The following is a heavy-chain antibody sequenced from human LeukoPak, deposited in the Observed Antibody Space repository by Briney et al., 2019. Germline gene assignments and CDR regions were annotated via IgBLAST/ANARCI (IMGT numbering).Heavy chain of an antibody. V-gene: IGHV3-23*01. CDR2: IASSGAPT. J-gene: IGHJ4*02. CDR3: TQLVPYSVY. D-gene: IGHD6-6*01. CDR1: GFTFSTYA. Sequence: HSGGSLRLSCEASGFTFSTYAMSWVRQAPGKGLEWVSSIASSGAPTYYADSVKGRFTISRDNSKNTLYLQMSSLRVEDTAIYYCTQLVPYSVYWGQGTLVTVSS.